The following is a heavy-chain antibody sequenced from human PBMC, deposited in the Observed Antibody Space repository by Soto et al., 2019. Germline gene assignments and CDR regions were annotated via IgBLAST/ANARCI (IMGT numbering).Heavy chain of an antibody. J-gene: IGHJ6*03. CDR2: INHSGST. V-gene: IGHV4-34*01. CDR1: GGSFSGYY. D-gene: IGHD3-10*01. Sequence: SETLSLTCAVYGGSFSGYYWSWIRQPPGKGLEWIGEINHSGSTNYNPSLKSRVTISVDTSKNQFSLKLSSVTAADTAVYYCARENYGSGYYYYYMDVWGKGTTVTVSS. CDR3: ARENYGSGYYYYYMDV.